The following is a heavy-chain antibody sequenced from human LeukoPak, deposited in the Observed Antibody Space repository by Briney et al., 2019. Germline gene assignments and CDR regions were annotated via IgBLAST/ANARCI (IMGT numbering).Heavy chain of an antibody. D-gene: IGHD6-13*01. CDR3: ATVPAKRYSSRPYYFDY. CDR1: GYTLTELS. J-gene: IGHJ4*02. CDR2: FDPEDGET. Sequence: ASVKVSCKVSGYTLTELSMHWVRQAPGKGLEWMGGFDPEDGETIYAQKFQGRVTMTEDTSTDTAYMELSSLRSEDTAVYYCATVPAKRYSSRPYYFDYWGQGTLVTVSS. V-gene: IGHV1-24*01.